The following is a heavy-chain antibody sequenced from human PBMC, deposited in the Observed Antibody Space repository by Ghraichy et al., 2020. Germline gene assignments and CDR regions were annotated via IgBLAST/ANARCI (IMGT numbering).Heavy chain of an antibody. J-gene: IGHJ3*02. CDR1: GFTFSSYS. V-gene: IGHV3-21*01. CDR3: ARAGGYYDSSGASRGAFDI. D-gene: IGHD3-22*01. CDR2: ISSSSSYI. Sequence: GGSLRLSCAASGFTFSSYSMNWVRQAPGKGLEWVSSISSSSSYIYYADSVKGRFTISRDNAKNSLYLQMNSLRAEDTAVYYCARAGGYYDSSGASRGAFDIWGQGTMVTVSS.